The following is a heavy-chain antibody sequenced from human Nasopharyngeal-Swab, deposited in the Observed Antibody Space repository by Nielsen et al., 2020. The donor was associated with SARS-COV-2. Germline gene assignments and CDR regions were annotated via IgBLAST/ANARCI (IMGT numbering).Heavy chain of an antibody. V-gene: IGHV3-33*01. CDR2: IWYDGSNK. CDR3: ARGVRYNWNPDAFDI. Sequence: WIRQPPGKGLEWVAVIWYDGSNKYYADSVKGRFTISRDNSKNTLYLQMNSLRAEDTAVYYCARGVRYNWNPDAFDIWGRGTMVTVSS. D-gene: IGHD1-1*01. J-gene: IGHJ3*02.